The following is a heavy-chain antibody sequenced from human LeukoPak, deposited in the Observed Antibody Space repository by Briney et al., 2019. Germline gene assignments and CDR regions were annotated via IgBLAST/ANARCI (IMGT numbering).Heavy chain of an antibody. J-gene: IGHJ4*02. V-gene: IGHV3-48*03. CDR2: ISSSGSTI. CDR3: ARESDFWSGYYSYLDH. CDR1: GFTFSSYD. D-gene: IGHD3-3*01. Sequence: GGSLRLSCAASGFTFSSYDLNWVRQAPGKGLEWISYISSSGSTIYYADSVKGRFTISRDNAKNSLYLQMNSLRAEDTAAYYCARESDFWSGYYSYLDHWGQGTLVTVSS.